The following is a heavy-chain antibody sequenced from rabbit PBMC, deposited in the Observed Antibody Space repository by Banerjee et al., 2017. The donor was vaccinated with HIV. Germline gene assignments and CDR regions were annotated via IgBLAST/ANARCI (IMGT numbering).Heavy chain of an antibody. CDR3: ARDLAGYGGVGYWDL. J-gene: IGHJ3*01. CDR2: IDPIFGST. D-gene: IGHD8-1*01. Sequence: QLKESGGGLVQPGGSLKLSCKASGFDFSSYYMSWVRQAPGKGLEWIGYIDPIFGSTYYASWVNGRFTISSHNAQNTLYLQLNSLTAADTATYFCARDLAGYGGVGYWDLWGQGTLVTVS. V-gene: IGHV1S7*01. CDR1: GFDFSSYY.